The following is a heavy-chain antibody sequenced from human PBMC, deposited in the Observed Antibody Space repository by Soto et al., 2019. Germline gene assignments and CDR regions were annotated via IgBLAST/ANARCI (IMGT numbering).Heavy chain of an antibody. CDR3: AGGVRYYDSSGYYAGDAFDI. J-gene: IGHJ3*02. CDR2: IYYSGST. D-gene: IGHD3-22*01. CDR1: GGSISSYY. Sequence: SETLSLTCTVSGGSISSYYWSWIRQPPGKGLEWIGYIYYSGSTNYNPSLKSRVTISVDTSKDQFSLKLSSVTAADTAVYYCAGGVRYYDSSGYYAGDAFDIWGQGTMVTVSS. V-gene: IGHV4-59*01.